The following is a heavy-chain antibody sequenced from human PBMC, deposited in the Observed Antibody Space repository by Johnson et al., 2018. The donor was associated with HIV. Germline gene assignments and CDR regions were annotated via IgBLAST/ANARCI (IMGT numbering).Heavy chain of an antibody. Sequence: QVQLVESGGGVVQPGRSLRLSCAASGFTFSSYGMHWVRQAPGKGLAWVAFIRYDGSNKYYADSVKGRFTISRDNSKNTIYLQMNSLRAEDTAMYYCARDGTETGPDDAFDIWGQGTMVTVSS. D-gene: IGHD1-1*01. CDR3: ARDGTETGPDDAFDI. J-gene: IGHJ3*02. CDR2: IRYDGSNK. V-gene: IGHV3-30*02. CDR1: GFTFSSYG.